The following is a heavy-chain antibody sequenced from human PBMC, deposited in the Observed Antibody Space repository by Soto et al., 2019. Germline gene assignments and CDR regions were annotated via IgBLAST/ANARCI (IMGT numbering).Heavy chain of an antibody. CDR3: ARGIKYGAYSRWFDP. CDR2: INPNSGNT. D-gene: IGHD4-17*01. CDR1: GYIFTNYD. V-gene: IGHV1-8*01. J-gene: IGHJ5*02. Sequence: QVQLVQSGAEVKKPGASVKVSCKASGYIFTNYDINWVRQATGQGLEYLGWINPNSGNTGYVQKFQGRVTMTRNTSINTAYMALNSLRSEYTAVYYCARGIKYGAYSRWFDPWGQGTLVTVSS.